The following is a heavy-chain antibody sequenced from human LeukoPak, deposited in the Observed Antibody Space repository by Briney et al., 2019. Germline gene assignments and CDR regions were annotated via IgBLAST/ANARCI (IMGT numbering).Heavy chain of an antibody. Sequence: EASVKVSCKASGYTFTSYGISWVRQAPGQGVEWMGWISAYNGNTNYAQKLQGRVTMTTDTSTSTAYMELRSLRSDDTAVYYCARDPPSNGWFPYFDYWGQGTLVTVSS. CDR2: ISAYNGNT. CDR3: ARDPPSNGWFPYFDY. CDR1: GYTFTSYG. D-gene: IGHD6-19*01. V-gene: IGHV1-18*01. J-gene: IGHJ4*02.